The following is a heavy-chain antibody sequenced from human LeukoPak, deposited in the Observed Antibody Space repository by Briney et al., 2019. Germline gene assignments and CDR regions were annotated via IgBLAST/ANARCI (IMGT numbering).Heavy chain of an antibody. V-gene: IGHV3-21*01. J-gene: IGHJ6*03. CDR1: GFTFSSYS. Sequence: PGESLRLSCAASGFTFSSYSMNWVRQAPGKGLEWVSSISSSSSYIYYADSVKSRFTISRDNAKNSLYLQMNSLRAEDTAVYYCARAKRSDYYYMDVWGKGTTVTVSS. CDR2: ISSSSSYI. CDR3: ARAKRSDYYYMDV. D-gene: IGHD6-25*01.